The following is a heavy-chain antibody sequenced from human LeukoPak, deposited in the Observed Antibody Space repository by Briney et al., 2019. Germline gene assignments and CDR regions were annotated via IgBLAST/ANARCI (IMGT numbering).Heavy chain of an antibody. CDR1: GGSISSGGYS. V-gene: IGHV4-30-4*07. CDR2: IYYSGST. Sequence: SETLSLTCAVSGGSISSGGYSWSWIRQPPGKGLEWIGYIYYSGSTYYNPSLKSRVTISVDTSKNQFSLKLSSVTAADTAVYYCARGYSYGYDFDYWGQGTLVTVSS. J-gene: IGHJ4*02. CDR3: ARGYSYGYDFDY. D-gene: IGHD5-18*01.